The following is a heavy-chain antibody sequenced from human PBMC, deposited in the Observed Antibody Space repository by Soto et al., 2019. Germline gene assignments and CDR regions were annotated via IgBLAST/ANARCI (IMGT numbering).Heavy chain of an antibody. CDR2: ISSSSSYI. D-gene: IGHD3-3*01. CDR3: ARRPFLEWLLYIDY. V-gene: IGHV3-21*01. CDR1: GFTFSSYS. Sequence: GGSLRLSCAASGFTFSSYSMNWVRQAPGKGLEWVSSISSSSSYIYYADSVKGRFTISRDNAKNSLYLQMNSLRAEDTAVYYRARRPFLEWLLYIDYWGQGTLVTVSS. J-gene: IGHJ4*02.